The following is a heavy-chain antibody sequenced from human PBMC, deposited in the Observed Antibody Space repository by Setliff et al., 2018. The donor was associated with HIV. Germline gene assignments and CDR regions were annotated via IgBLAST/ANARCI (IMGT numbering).Heavy chain of an antibody. CDR2: IYYSGST. CDR1: GDSVSNVGYY. Sequence: PSETLSLTCTVSGDSVSNVGYYWGWIRQSPGKGLEWIGSIYYSGSTSYNPSLKSRVTISVHTSKNQFSLRLTSVTAADTAVYYCVRIWDIVGGPSDYWGLGALVTVSS. J-gene: IGHJ4*02. V-gene: IGHV4-39*01. CDR3: VRIWDIVGGPSDY. D-gene: IGHD1-26*01.